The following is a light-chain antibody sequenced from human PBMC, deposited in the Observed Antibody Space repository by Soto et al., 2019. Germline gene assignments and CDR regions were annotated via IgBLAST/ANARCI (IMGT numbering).Light chain of an antibody. J-gene: IGKJ1*01. CDR1: QAIRTA. V-gene: IGKV1-6*01. CDR3: MLEFRYCWA. Sequence: AIQLTQSPSSLSASVGDRVTITCRASQAIRTALGWYQHKPGKVPKLLIYAASTLQSGVPSRFSGSRSGTEFTLTISSLQPEYFGTYYGMLEFRYCWAFGQGTKVEIK. CDR2: AAS.